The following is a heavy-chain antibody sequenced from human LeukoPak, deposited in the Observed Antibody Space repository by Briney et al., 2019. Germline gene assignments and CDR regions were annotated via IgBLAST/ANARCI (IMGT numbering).Heavy chain of an antibody. CDR3: AKDQPRSGYYYADAFDI. CDR1: GFTFSSYS. V-gene: IGHV3-23*01. Sequence: GGSLTLSCAVSGFTFSSYSMNWLRQSRGKGLEWVSAISGSGGSTYYADSVKGRCTISRDNSKNTLYLQMNSLRAEDTAVYYCAKDQPRSGYYYADAFDIWGQGTMVTVSS. D-gene: IGHD3-22*01. J-gene: IGHJ3*02. CDR2: ISGSGGST.